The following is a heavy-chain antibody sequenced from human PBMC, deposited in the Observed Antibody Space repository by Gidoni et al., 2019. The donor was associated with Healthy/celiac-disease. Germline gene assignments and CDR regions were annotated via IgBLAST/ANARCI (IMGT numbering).Heavy chain of an antibody. D-gene: IGHD3-16*01. J-gene: IGHJ5*02. CDR2: SNHSGST. CDR3: ARFPPRYVFKDWFDP. Sequence: QVQLQQWGAGLLKPSETLSLTCAVYGGSFSGYYWSWIRQPPGKRLEWIGESNHSGSTNYNPSLKSRVTISVDTSKNQFSLKLSSVTAADTAVYYCARFPPRYVFKDWFDPWGQGTLVTVSS. CDR1: GGSFSGYY. V-gene: IGHV4-34*01.